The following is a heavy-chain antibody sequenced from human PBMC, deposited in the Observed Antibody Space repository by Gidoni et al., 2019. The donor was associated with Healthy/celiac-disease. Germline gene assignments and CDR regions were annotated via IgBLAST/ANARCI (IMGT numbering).Heavy chain of an antibody. D-gene: IGHD5-18*01. J-gene: IGHJ6*02. CDR2: IKSKTDGGTT. CDR1: GFTFSNAW. V-gene: IGHV3-15*01. CDR3: TTDTAMVTRYYGMDV. Sequence: EVQLVESGGGFVKPGGSLRLSCAASGFTFSNAWMSWVRQAPGKGLEWVGRIKSKTDGGTTDYAAPVKGRFTISRDDSKNTLYLQMNSLKTEDTAVYYCTTDTAMVTRYYGMDVWGQGTTVTVSS.